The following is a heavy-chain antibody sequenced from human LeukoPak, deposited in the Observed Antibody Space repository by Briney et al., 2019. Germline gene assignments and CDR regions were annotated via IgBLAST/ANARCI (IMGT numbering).Heavy chain of an antibody. CDR2: VSPSGDIT. CDR3: AKGLDDYYGSGSHPSFDP. Sequence: GGSLRLSCAASGFTFSTYGMNWVRQAPGKGLEWVSGVSPSGDITYYADSVKGRFTISRDNSKNTLYLQMNSLRAEDTAVYYCAKGLDDYYGSGSHPSFDPWGQGTLVTVSS. D-gene: IGHD3-10*01. CDR1: GFTFSTYG. J-gene: IGHJ5*02. V-gene: IGHV3-23*01.